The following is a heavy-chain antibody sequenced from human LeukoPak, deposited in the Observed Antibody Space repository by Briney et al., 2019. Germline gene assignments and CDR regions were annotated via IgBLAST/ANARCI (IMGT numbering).Heavy chain of an antibody. V-gene: IGHV1-46*01. Sequence: ASVKVSCKASGFTFTRYWMHWVRQAPGQGLEWMGVISPSGDGTSYAQKFGGRLTMTRDTSTSTVYMELTSLTPEDTAVYYCARDNSQTIKADSGSTTYWWFDPWGQGTLVIVSS. J-gene: IGHJ5*02. CDR1: GFTFTRYW. CDR2: ISPSGDGT. CDR3: ARDNSQTIKADSGSTTYWWFDP. D-gene: IGHD5-12*01.